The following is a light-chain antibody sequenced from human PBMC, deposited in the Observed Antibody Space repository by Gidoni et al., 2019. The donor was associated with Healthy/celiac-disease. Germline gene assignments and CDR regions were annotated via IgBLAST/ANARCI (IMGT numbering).Light chain of an antibody. CDR2: AAS. V-gene: IGKV1-39*01. Sequence: DLQMTQSPSSLSASVGDRVTITCRASQSTSSYLNWYQQKPGKAPKLLIYAASSLQSGVPSRFSGSGSGTDFTLTISSLQPEDFATYYCQQSYSTPHFGGGTKVEIK. CDR3: QQSYSTPH. J-gene: IGKJ4*01. CDR1: QSTSSY.